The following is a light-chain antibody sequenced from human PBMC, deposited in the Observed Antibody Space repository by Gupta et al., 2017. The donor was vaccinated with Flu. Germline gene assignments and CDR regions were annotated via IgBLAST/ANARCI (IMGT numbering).Light chain of an antibody. V-gene: IGKV1-27*01. CDR3: QKFHGAPLT. J-gene: IGKJ4*01. CDR2: AAS. CDR1: QNIRDS. Sequence: PSSLSQSWETRLTTPGRAVQNIRDSLAWYHNRQGKALSIFIYAASTLQSGVPSRFRGSGSGTEFTLTISSLQPEDVATYYCQKFHGAPLTFGGGTKVEI.